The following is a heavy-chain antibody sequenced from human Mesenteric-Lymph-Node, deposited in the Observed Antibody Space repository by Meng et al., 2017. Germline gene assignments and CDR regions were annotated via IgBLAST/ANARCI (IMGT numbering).Heavy chain of an antibody. CDR3: ARLRSAVQTSGYYYFDY. CDR1: GGSISSYY. Sequence: SETLSLTCTVSGGSISSYYWSWIRQPAGKGLEWIGRIYTSGSTNYNPSLKSRVTMSVDTSKNQFSLKLSSVTAADTAVYYCARLRSAVQTSGYYYFDYWGQGTLVTVSS. CDR2: IYTSGST. V-gene: IGHV4-4*07. D-gene: IGHD3-22*01. J-gene: IGHJ4*02.